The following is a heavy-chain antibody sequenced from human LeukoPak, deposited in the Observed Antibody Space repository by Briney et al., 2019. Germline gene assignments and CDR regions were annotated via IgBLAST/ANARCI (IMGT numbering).Heavy chain of an antibody. CDR1: GFTFSSYT. V-gene: IGHV3-21*01. J-gene: IGHJ4*02. CDR2: ISSSSSYI. Sequence: GGSLRLSCAASGFTFSSYTMNWVRQAPGKGLEWVSSISSSSSYIYYADSVKGRFTISRDNAKNSLYLQMNSLRAEDTAVYYCARDQERNAVAGTLGYWGQGTLVTVSS. CDR3: ARDQERNAVAGTLGY. D-gene: IGHD6-19*01.